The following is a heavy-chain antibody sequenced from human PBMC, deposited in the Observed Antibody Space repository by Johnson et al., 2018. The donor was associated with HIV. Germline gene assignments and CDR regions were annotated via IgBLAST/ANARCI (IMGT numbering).Heavy chain of an antibody. CDR2: IRSDGSNK. V-gene: IGHV3-30*02. CDR1: GFTFSSYG. Sequence: QVQLVESGGGVVQPGRSLRLSCAASGFTFSSYGMHWVRQAPGKGLEWVAFIRSDGSNKSYADSVRGRFTISRDNSKNTLSLQMNTLRAEDTAVYYCAKEMYYFNSGNHFDAFHVWGQ. D-gene: IGHD3-10*01. CDR3: AKEMYYFNSGNHFDAFHV. J-gene: IGHJ3*01.